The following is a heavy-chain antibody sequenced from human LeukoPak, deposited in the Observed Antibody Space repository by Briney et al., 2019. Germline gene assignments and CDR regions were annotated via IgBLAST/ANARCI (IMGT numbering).Heavy chain of an antibody. J-gene: IGHJ4*02. Sequence: GGSLRLSCAASGFTFSGSAMHWVRQAPGKGLQWVGRILTKNDGGTTGYAAPVKGRFTISRDDSKSTLYLQMNSLEIEDTAVYYCTTRVSTTNDNWGQGTLVTVSS. CDR1: GFTFSGSA. D-gene: IGHD5/OR15-5a*01. V-gene: IGHV3-15*01. CDR3: TTRVSTTNDN. CDR2: ILTKNDGGTT.